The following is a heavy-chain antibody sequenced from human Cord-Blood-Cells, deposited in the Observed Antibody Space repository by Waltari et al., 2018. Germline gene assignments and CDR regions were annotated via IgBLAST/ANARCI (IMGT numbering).Heavy chain of an antibody. Sequence: QVQPVQSGAEVKKPGASVKVCCKASGHTFTCYDINWVRQATGQGLEWMGWMNPNSGNTGYAQKFQGRVTITRNTSISTAYMELSSLRSEDTAVYYCARVRTATSYFDYWGQGTLVTVSS. CDR3: ARVRTATSYFDY. D-gene: IGHD1-1*01. CDR2: MNPNSGNT. CDR1: GHTFTCYD. V-gene: IGHV1-8*03. J-gene: IGHJ4*02.